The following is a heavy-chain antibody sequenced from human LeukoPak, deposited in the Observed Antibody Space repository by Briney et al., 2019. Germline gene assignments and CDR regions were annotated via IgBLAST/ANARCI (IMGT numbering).Heavy chain of an antibody. CDR2: IYYSGST. Sequence: SETLSLTCTVSGGSISSSSYYWGWIRQHPGKGLEWIGYIYYSGSTYYNPSLKSRVAISVDTSKNQFSLKVSSVTAADTAVYYCARGTSANFDYWGQGALVTVSS. D-gene: IGHD1-14*01. V-gene: IGHV4-31*03. CDR3: ARGTSANFDY. CDR1: GGSISSSSYY. J-gene: IGHJ4*02.